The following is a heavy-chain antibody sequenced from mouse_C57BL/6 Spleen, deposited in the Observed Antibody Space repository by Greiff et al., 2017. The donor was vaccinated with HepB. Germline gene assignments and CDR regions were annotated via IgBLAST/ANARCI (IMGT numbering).Heavy chain of an antibody. D-gene: IGHD2-1*01. CDR3: ARRGKGLDY. CDR1: GFTFSSYG. V-gene: IGHV5-6*02. CDR2: ISSGGSYT. Sequence: EVKLMESGGDLVKPGGSLKLSCAASGFTFSSYGMSWVRQTPDKRLEWVATISSGGSYTYYPDSVKGRFTISRDNAKNTLDLQMSSLKSEDTAMYYCARRGKGLDYWGQGTTLTVSS. J-gene: IGHJ2*01.